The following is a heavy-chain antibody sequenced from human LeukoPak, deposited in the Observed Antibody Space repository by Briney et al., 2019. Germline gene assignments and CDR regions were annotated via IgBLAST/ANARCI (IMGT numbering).Heavy chain of an antibody. CDR2: ISGGGGST. CDR3: AKGGKWDVTPFDY. Sequence: GGSLRLSCAASGFTFTSYSMNWVRQAPGKGLEWVSTISGGGGSTYYADSVKGRFTISRDNSKNTLYLQVNSLRAEDTAVYYCAKGGKWDVTPFDYWGQGTLVTVSS. J-gene: IGHJ4*02. CDR1: GFTFTSYS. D-gene: IGHD1-26*01. V-gene: IGHV3-23*01.